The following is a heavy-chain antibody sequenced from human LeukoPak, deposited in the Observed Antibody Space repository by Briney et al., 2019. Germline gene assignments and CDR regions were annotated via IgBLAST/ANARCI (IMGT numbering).Heavy chain of an antibody. J-gene: IGHJ4*02. CDR3: AKESGKFDY. Sequence: PGGSLRLSCAASGFTFSTYAMNWVRQAPGKGLEWVSLISADGGSAFSADSVKGRFSISRDNSKNSLYLQMDSLRSEDTAMYYCAKESGKFDYWGQGTLVVVSS. CDR1: GFTFSTYA. CDR2: ISADGGSA. V-gene: IGHV3-43*02.